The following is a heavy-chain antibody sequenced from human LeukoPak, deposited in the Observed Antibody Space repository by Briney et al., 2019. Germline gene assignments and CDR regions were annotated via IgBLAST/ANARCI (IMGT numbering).Heavy chain of an antibody. CDR3: ATTQRAMIVVVTAAFDY. Sequence: GGSLRLSCAASGFTFSSYWMSWVRQAPGKGLEGVANIKQDGSEKYYVDSVKGRFTISRDNAENPLYLQMNSLRAEDTAVYYCATTQRAMIVVVTAAFDYWGQGTLVTVSS. D-gene: IGHD3-22*01. V-gene: IGHV3-7*01. CDR1: GFTFSSYW. CDR2: IKQDGSEK. J-gene: IGHJ4*02.